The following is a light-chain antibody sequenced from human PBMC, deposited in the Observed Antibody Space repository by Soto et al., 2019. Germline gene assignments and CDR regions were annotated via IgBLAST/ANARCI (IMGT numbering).Light chain of an antibody. CDR1: QSVTSSY. V-gene: IGKV3-20*01. J-gene: IGKJ4*01. CDR3: QQYGSPPLT. Sequence: EIVLTQSPGTLSLSPGATPTLSCRASQSVTSSYLAWYQQKPGQAPRLLIYGASSRATGIPDRFSGSGSGTDFTLTISRLEPEDLAVYHCQQYGSPPLTFGEGTKVDIK. CDR2: GAS.